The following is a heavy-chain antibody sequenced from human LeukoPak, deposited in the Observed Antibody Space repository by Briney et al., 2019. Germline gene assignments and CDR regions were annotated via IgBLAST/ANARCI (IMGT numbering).Heavy chain of an antibody. CDR1: GFNLSPYS. CDR2: ISSSSSYI. CDR3: ARTYYYDSSTYSPGGSDY. V-gene: IGHV3-21*01. J-gene: IGHJ4*02. D-gene: IGHD3-22*01. Sequence: PGGSLRLSCAASGFNLSPYSMNWVRQAPGKGLEWVSSISSSSSYIYYADSVKGRFTISRDNAKNSLYLQMNSLRAEDTAVYYCARTYYYDSSTYSPGGSDYWGQGTLVTVSS.